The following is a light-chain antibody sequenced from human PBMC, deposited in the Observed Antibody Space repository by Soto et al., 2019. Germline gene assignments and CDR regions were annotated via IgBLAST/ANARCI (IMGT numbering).Light chain of an antibody. CDR3: SSFTSSSKYV. CDR2: EVS. J-gene: IGLJ1*01. V-gene: IGLV2-14*01. CDR1: SSDVGGYKY. Sequence: QSALTQPASVSGSPGQSITISCTGTSSDVGGYKYVSWFQQHPDEAPKLMIYEVSNRPSGVSNRFSGSKSGNTASLTISGLQAEDEADYYCSSFTSSSKYVFGAGTKLTVL.